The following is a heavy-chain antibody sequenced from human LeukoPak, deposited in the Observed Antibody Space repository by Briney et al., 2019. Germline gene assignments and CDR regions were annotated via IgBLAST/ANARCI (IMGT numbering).Heavy chain of an antibody. CDR2: ISSSGSTI. Sequence: GGSLRLSCAASGFTFSDYYMSWIRQAPGKGLEWVSYISSSGSTIYYADSVKGRFTISRDNAKNSLYLQMNSLRAEDTAVYYCAREGFPLEWSNIGEPFDYWGQGTLVTASS. V-gene: IGHV3-11*01. J-gene: IGHJ4*02. D-gene: IGHD3-3*01. CDR1: GFTFSDYY. CDR3: AREGFPLEWSNIGEPFDY.